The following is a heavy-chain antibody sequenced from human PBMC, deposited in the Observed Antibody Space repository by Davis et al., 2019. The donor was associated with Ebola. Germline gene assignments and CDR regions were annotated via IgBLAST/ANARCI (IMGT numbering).Heavy chain of an antibody. CDR3: AKSGLSFGVVKYHYGMDV. V-gene: IGHV3-23*01. CDR1: GFTFGSYA. CDR2: ISDSGDST. Sequence: GGSLRLSCAASGFTFGSYAMSWVRQAPGKGLEWVSAISDSGDSTYYADSVQGRFTISRDISKNTLYLHMNSLRAEDTAVYYCAKSGLSFGVVKYHYGMDVWGKGTTVTVSS. J-gene: IGHJ6*04. D-gene: IGHD3-3*01.